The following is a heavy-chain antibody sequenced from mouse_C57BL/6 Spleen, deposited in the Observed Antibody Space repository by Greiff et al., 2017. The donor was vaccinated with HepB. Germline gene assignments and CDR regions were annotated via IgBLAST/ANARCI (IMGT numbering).Heavy chain of an antibody. J-gene: IGHJ4*01. CDR1: GFNIKNTY. Sequence: VHVKQSVAELVRPGASVKLSCTASGFNIKNTYMHWVKQRPEQGLEWIGRIDPANGNTKYAPKFQGKATITADTSSNTAYLQLSSLTSEDTAIYYCASEVDGSSLYYAMDYWGQGTSVTVSS. D-gene: IGHD1-1*01. CDR2: IDPANGNT. V-gene: IGHV14-3*01. CDR3: ASEVDGSSLYYAMDY.